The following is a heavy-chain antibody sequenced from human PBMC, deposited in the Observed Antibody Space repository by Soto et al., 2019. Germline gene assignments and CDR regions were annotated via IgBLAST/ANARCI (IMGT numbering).Heavy chain of an antibody. CDR2: SHYTRNT. Sequence: PSETLSLTCTVSGGSLSSYWWSWIRQPPGKGLEWIAYSHYTRNTSYNTPLRSQDTPSLEAFKNQCSLMLSTATPADTAVYYCASEPGGSGNYHYFFDSWGPGTLVTVSP. CDR3: ASEPGGSGNYHYFFDS. CDR1: GGSLSSYW. J-gene: IGHJ4*02. V-gene: IGHV4-59*01. D-gene: IGHD3-10*01.